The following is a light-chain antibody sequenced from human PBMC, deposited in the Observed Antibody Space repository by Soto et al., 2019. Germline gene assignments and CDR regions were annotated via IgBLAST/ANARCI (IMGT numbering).Light chain of an antibody. CDR3: QQRSNRLLT. CDR1: QSVSSF. V-gene: IGKV3-11*01. Sequence: EIVLTQSPATRSLSPGERATLSCRASQSVSSFLAWYQQKPGQAPRLLIYDTSNKATDIPARFSGSGSGTDFTLTISSLEPEDFAVYYCQQRSNRLLTFGGGTKVEIK. J-gene: IGKJ4*01. CDR2: DTS.